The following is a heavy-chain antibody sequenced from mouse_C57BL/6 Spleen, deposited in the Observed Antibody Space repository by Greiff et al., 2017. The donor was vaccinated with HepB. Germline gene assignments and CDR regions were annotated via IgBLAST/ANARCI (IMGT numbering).Heavy chain of an antibody. CDR2: ISSGSSTI. V-gene: IGHV5-17*01. Sequence: EVQRVESGGGLVKPGGSLKLSCAASGFTFSDYGMHWVRQAPEKGLEWVAYISSGSSTIYYADTVKGRFTISRDNAKNTLFLQMTSLRSEDTAMYYCARYDYDGWFAYWGQGTLVTVSA. CDR1: GFTFSDYG. CDR3: ARYDYDGWFAY. D-gene: IGHD2-4*01. J-gene: IGHJ3*01.